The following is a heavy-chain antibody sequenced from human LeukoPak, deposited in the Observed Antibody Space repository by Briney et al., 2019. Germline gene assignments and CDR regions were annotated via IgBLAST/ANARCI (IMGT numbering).Heavy chain of an antibody. CDR2: INPNSGGT. V-gene: IGHV1-2*02. CDR3: ARGLDYYDSSGLER. J-gene: IGHJ4*02. CDR1: GYTFTGYY. D-gene: IGHD3-22*01. Sequence: GASVKVSCKASGYTFTGYYMHWVRQAPGQGPEWMGWINPNSGGTNYAQKFQGRVTMARDTSISTAYMELSRLRSDDTAVYYCARGLDYYDSSGLERWGQGTLVTVSS.